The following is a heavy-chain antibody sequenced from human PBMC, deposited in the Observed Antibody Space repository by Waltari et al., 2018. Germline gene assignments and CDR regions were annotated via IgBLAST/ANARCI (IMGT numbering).Heavy chain of an antibody. V-gene: IGHV3-9*01. Sequence: EVQLVESGGGLVQPGRSLRLSCAASGFTFDDYAMHWVRQAPGKGLEGVSGISGNSGSIGYADSVKGRFTISRDNAKNSLYLQMNSLRAEDTALYYCAKRGYSEYYFDYWGQGTLVTVSS. CDR3: AKRGYSEYYFDY. CDR2: ISGNSGSI. D-gene: IGHD5-18*01. CDR1: GFTFDDYA. J-gene: IGHJ4*02.